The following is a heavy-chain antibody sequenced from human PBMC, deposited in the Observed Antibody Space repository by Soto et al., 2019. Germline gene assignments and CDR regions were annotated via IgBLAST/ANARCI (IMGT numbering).Heavy chain of an antibody. CDR1: GFTFSSYA. V-gene: IGHV3-23*01. Sequence: GGSLRLSCAASGFTFSSYAMSWVRQAPGKGLEWVSAISGSGGSTYYADSVKGRFTISRDNSKNTLYLQMNSLRAEDTAVYYCAKDRPPGTIFGVDYFDYWGQGTLVTVSS. CDR2: ISGSGGST. D-gene: IGHD3-3*01. J-gene: IGHJ4*02. CDR3: AKDRPPGTIFGVDYFDY.